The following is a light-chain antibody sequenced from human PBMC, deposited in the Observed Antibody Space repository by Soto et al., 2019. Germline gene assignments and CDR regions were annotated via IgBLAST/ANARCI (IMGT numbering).Light chain of an antibody. CDR1: QNISVW. CDR2: DAS. CDR3: QQYDSSSPT. V-gene: IGKV1-5*01. Sequence: DIQMTQSPSTLSASVGDGVTSTCRASQNISVWLAWYQQRPGKAPKFLIYDASNLETGVSSRFSGSGSGTEFTLTIRSLQPDDFATYYCQQYDSSSPTFGQGTKRAIK. J-gene: IGKJ2*01.